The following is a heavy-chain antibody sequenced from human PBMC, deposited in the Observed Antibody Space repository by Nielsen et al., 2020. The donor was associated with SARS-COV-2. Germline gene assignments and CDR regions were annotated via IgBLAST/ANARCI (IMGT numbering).Heavy chain of an antibody. D-gene: IGHD3-22*01. CDR2: ISNDGSNK. V-gene: IGHV3-30*04. Sequence: VRPMPGKGLEWVAVISNDGSNKYYADSVKGRFTISRDNSKNTLYLQMNSLRAEDTAVYYCARGGHYDSSGYAPPYFDYWGQGTLVTVSS. CDR3: ARGGHYDSSGYAPPYFDY. J-gene: IGHJ4*02.